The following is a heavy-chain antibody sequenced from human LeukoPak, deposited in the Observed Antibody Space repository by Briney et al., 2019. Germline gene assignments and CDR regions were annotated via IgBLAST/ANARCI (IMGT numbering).Heavy chain of an antibody. J-gene: IGHJ4*02. CDR1: GFTFSSYA. V-gene: IGHV3-23*01. Sequence: PGGSLRLSCAASGFTFSSYAMSWVRQAPGKGLEWVSAISGSGGSTYYADSVKGRFTISRGNSKNTLYLQMNSLRAEDTAVYYCAKGSLYYYDSSGSVHFDYWGQGTLVTVSS. D-gene: IGHD3-22*01. CDR3: AKGSLYYYDSSGSVHFDY. CDR2: ISGSGGST.